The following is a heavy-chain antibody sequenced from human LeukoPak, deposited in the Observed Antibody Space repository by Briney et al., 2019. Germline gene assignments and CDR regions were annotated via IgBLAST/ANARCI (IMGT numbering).Heavy chain of an antibody. D-gene: IGHD6-19*01. CDR2: VSYSGSS. Sequence: NPSETLSLTCTVSGGSISRDYWSWIRQPPGQGLEWIGYVSYSGSSNYNPSLKRRVTISVETSKNQFSLKLISVTAADTAVYYCARDPGAVADFYFDQWGQGTLVTVSS. V-gene: IGHV4-59*01. CDR3: ARDPGAVADFYFDQ. J-gene: IGHJ4*02. CDR1: GGSISRDY.